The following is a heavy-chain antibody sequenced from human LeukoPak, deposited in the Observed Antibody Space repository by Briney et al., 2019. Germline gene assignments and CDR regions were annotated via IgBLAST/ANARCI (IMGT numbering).Heavy chain of an antibody. J-gene: IGHJ6*03. D-gene: IGHD3-3*01. Sequence: ASVKVSCKASGYTFTNYDINWVRQAPGQGLGWMGWMDTNSGSTGYAQKFRGRVTMTRDTSISTAYMELSSLKSEDTAVYYCARGPNCDFLGWNYYYYMDVWGKGTTVTVSS. V-gene: IGHV1-8*01. CDR1: GYTFTNYD. CDR2: MDTNSGST. CDR3: ARGPNCDFLGWNYYYYMDV.